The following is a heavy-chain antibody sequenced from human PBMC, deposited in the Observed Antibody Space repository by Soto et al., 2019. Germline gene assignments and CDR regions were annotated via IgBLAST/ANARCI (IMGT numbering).Heavy chain of an antibody. V-gene: IGHV4-39*01. CDR3: ARHSTYYDILTGPYPGYFDY. CDR1: GGSISSSSYY. CDR2: IYYSGST. Sequence: LSLTCTVSGGSISSSSYYWGWIRQPPGKGLEWIGSIYYSGSTYYNPSLKSRVTISVDTSKNQFSLKLSSVTAADAAVYYCARHSTYYDILTGPYPGYFDYWGQGTLVTVSS. J-gene: IGHJ4*02. D-gene: IGHD3-9*01.